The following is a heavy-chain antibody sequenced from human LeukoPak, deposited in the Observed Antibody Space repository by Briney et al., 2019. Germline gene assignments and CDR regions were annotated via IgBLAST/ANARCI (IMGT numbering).Heavy chain of an antibody. CDR2: IYYSGST. CDR3: ACTSALNY. J-gene: IGHJ4*02. V-gene: IGHV4-39*01. Sequence: SETLSLTCTVSGGSISSSSYYWGWIRQPPGKGLEWIGSIYYSGSTYYNPSLKSRVTISVDTSKNQFSLKLSSVTAADTAVYYCACTSALNYWGQGTLVTVSS. CDR1: GGSISSSSYY.